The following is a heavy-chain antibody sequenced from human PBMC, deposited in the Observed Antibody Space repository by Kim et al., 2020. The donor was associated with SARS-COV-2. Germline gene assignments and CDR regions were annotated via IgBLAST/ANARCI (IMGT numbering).Heavy chain of an antibody. V-gene: IGHV3-23*01. Sequence: GGSLRLSCAASGFTFPIYAMSWVRQAPGKGLEWVAAISAGSDRTFYVNSVMGRFTISRDNSKNTLYLQMSGLSVEDTAVYYCVKDQITVVTSFDSWGQGTLVTVSS. D-gene: IGHD6-19*01. J-gene: IGHJ4*02. CDR2: ISAGSDRT. CDR3: VKDQITVVTSFDS. CDR1: GFTFPIYA.